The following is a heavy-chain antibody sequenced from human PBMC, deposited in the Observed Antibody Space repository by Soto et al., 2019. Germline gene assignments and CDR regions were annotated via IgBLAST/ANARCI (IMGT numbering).Heavy chain of an antibody. CDR2: ISYDGSNK. CDR3: AKVMRDSSSPDVFDY. J-gene: IGHJ4*02. CDR1: GFTFSSYG. D-gene: IGHD6-6*01. V-gene: IGHV3-30*18. Sequence: QVQLVESGGGVVQPGRSLRLSCAASGFTFSSYGMHWVRQAPGKGLEWVAVISYDGSNKYYADSVKGRFTISRDNSKNTLCLQMNSLRAEDTAVYYCAKVMRDSSSPDVFDYWGQGTLVTVSS.